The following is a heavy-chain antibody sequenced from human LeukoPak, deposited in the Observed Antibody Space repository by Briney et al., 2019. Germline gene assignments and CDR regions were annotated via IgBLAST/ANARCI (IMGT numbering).Heavy chain of an antibody. CDR1: GFTFSIYS. Sequence: AGGSLRLSCAASGFTFSIYSMNCVRHAPGKGLEWVSSISSSSSYIYYADSVKGRFTISRDNAKNSLYLQMTSLRAEDTAVYYCARGPVVPAAIGAFHVWGQGTMVTVSS. J-gene: IGHJ3*01. D-gene: IGHD2-2*01. CDR2: ISSSSSYI. CDR3: ARGPVVPAAIGAFHV. V-gene: IGHV3-21*01.